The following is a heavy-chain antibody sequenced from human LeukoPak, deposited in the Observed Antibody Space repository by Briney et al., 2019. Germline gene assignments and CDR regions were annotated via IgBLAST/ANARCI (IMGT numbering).Heavy chain of an antibody. Sequence: ASVKVSCKASGYTFTSYDINWVRQATGQGLEWMGWMNPNSGNTGYAQKFQGRVTMTSDTSTSTVYMELSSLRSEDTAVYYCARGVGCSSTSCYFDYWGQGTLVTVSS. CDR2: MNPNSGNT. D-gene: IGHD2-2*01. CDR1: GYTFTSYD. V-gene: IGHV1-8*01. CDR3: ARGVGCSSTSCYFDY. J-gene: IGHJ4*02.